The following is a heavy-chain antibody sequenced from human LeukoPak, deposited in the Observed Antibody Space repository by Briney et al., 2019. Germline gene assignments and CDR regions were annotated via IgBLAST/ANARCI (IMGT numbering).Heavy chain of an antibody. D-gene: IGHD3-9*01. CDR2: INHSGST. Sequence: KAGGSLRLSCAASGFAFKNAWMSWVRQPPGKGLEWIGEINHSGSTNYNPSLKSRVTISVDTSKNQFSLKLSSVTAADTAVYYCARHEVNLLHWLSPSWEDYWGQGTLVTVSS. CDR3: ARHEVNLLHWLSPSWEDY. J-gene: IGHJ4*02. CDR1: GFAFKNAW. V-gene: IGHV4-34*01.